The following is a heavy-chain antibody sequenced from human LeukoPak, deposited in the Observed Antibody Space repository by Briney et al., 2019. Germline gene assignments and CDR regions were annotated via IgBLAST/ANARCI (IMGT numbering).Heavy chain of an antibody. V-gene: IGHV4-39*01. D-gene: IGHD3-3*01. Sequence: SETLSLTCTVSGGSISSSDHYWGWIRQPPGKGLGWIGSIYYNGDTYYSPSLKSRVTISVDTSRNQFALKLNSVTAADTAVYFCARHRLEGDTFDIWGQGTKVTVAS. CDR1: GGSISSSDHY. J-gene: IGHJ3*02. CDR3: ARHRLEGDTFDI. CDR2: IYYNGDT.